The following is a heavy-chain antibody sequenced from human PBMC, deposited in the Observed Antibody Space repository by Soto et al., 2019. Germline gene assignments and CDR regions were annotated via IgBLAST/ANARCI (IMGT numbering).Heavy chain of an antibody. V-gene: IGHV1-69*06. CDR3: ARDSSNYYYYYGMDV. CDR1: GGTFSSYA. Sequence: GASVKVSCKASGGTFSSYAISWVRQAPGQGLEWMGGIIPIFGTANYAQKFQGRVTITADKSTSTAYMELSSLRSEDTAVYYCARDSSNYYYYYGMDVWGHGTTVTVSS. J-gene: IGHJ6*02. CDR2: IIPIFGTA. D-gene: IGHD4-4*01.